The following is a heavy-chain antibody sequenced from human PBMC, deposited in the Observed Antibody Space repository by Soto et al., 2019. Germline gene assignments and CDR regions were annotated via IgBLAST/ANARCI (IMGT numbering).Heavy chain of an antibody. J-gene: IGHJ4*02. V-gene: IGHV3-21*01. D-gene: IGHD2-15*01. CDR1: GFTFSTYT. Sequence: EVQLVESGGGLGKPGGSLRLSCAASGFTFSTYTMNWVRQAPGKGLEWVSFISSSSSYIYYADSVKGRFTVSRDNDKTSRYLQMNSLRAEDTAVYYGARDLGGYGNGGNCYFDSGGQGTLVTFSS. CDR3: ARDLGGYGNGGNCYFDS. CDR2: ISSSSSYI.